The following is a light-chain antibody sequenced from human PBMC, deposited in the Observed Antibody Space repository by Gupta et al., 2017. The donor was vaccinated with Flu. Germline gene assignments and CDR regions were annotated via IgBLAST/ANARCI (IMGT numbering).Light chain of an antibody. CDR1: SSNIGAGYD. V-gene: IGLV1-40*01. CDR3: QSYDSSLSGYV. CDR2: GNS. J-gene: IGLJ1*01. Sequence: QSVLTQPPSVSGAPGQRVTISCTGSSSNIGAGYDVHWYQHLPGTVPKLLISGNSNRPSGVPDRVSGSKSGTSASLAITGLQAEDEGDYYCQSYDSSLSGYVFGTGTKVTVL.